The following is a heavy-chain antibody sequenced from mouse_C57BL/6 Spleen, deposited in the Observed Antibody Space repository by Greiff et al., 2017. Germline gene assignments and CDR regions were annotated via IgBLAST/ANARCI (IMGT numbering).Heavy chain of an antibody. J-gene: IGHJ4*01. Sequence: EVQVVESGEGLVKPGGSLKLSCAASGFTFSSYAMSWVRQTPEKRLEWVAYISSGGDYIYYADTVKGRFTISRDNARNTLYLQMSSLKSEDTAMYYCTRGPQLGRTYYAMDYWGQGTSVTVSS. CDR3: TRGPQLGRTYYAMDY. D-gene: IGHD4-1*02. CDR1: GFTFSSYA. CDR2: ISSGGDYI. V-gene: IGHV5-9-1*02.